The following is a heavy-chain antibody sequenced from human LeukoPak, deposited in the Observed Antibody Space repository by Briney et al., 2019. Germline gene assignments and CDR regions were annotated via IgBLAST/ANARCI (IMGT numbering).Heavy chain of an antibody. J-gene: IGHJ6*03. V-gene: IGHV1-8*01. CDR3: AIRYGSGEKYYYYYYMDV. D-gene: IGHD3-10*01. CDR1: GYTFTSYD. CDR2: MNPNSGNT. Sequence: ASVKVSCTASGYTFTSYDINWVRQATGQGLEWMGWMNPNSGNTGYAQKLQGRVTMTRNTSISTAYMELSSLRSEDTAVYYCAIRYGSGEKYYYYYYMDVWGKGTTVTVSS.